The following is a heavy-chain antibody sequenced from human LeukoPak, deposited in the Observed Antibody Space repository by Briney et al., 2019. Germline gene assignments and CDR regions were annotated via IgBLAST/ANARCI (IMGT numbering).Heavy chain of an antibody. Sequence: SETLSLTCTVSGGSISSGSYYWNWIRQPAGKGLEWIGRIYTSGSTNYNPSLKSRVTISVDTSKNQFSLNLSSVTAADTAVYYCARDHHSSSYAFDIWGQGTMVTVSS. CDR1: GGSISSGSYY. D-gene: IGHD6-19*01. CDR3: ARDHHSSSYAFDI. V-gene: IGHV4-61*02. CDR2: IYTSGST. J-gene: IGHJ3*02.